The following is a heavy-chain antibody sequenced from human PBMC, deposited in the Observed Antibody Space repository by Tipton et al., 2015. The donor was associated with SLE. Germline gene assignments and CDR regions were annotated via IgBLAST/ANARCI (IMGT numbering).Heavy chain of an antibody. D-gene: IGHD1-26*01. CDR2: IYTSGST. CDR3: ARDQGELVLDY. Sequence: TLSLTCTVSGGSISSGSYYWSWIRQPAGKGLEWIGRIYTSGSTNYNPSLKSRVTMSVDTSKNQFSLKLSSVTAADTAVYYCARDQGELVLDYWGQGTLVTVSS. J-gene: IGHJ4*02. V-gene: IGHV4-61*02. CDR1: GGSISSGSYY.